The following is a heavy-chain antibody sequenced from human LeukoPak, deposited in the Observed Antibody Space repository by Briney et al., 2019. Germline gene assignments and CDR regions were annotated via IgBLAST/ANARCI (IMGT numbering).Heavy chain of an antibody. V-gene: IGHV1-18*01. J-gene: IGHJ5*02. CDR3: ARDKMIATAGTPNWFDP. D-gene: IGHD6-13*01. CDR1: GYTFNRFG. Sequence: ASVKVSCKASGYTFNRFGISWVRQAPGQGLEWLGWISAYDGNTNYAQNVQGRVTMTTDTSTSTAYMELRSLRYDDTAVYYCARDKMIATAGTPNWFDPWGRGTLVTVSS. CDR2: ISAYDGNT.